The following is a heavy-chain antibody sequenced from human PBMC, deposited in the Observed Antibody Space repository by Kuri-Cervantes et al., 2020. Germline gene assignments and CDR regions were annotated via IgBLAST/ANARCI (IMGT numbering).Heavy chain of an antibody. CDR3: ARCDDRLYSSSWYLDV. V-gene: IGHV4-31*03. CDR2: IYYSGST. CDR1: GGSISSGGYY. D-gene: IGHD6-13*01. Sequence: LRLSCTVSGGSISSGGYYWSWIRQHPGKGLEWIGYIYYSGSTYYNPSLNSRVTISVDTSKNQFSLKLSSVTAADTAVYYCARCDDRLYSSSWYLDVWGQGTTVTVSS. J-gene: IGHJ6*02.